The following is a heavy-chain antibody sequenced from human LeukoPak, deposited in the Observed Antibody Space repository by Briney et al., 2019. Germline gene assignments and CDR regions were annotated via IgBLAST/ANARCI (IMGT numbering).Heavy chain of an antibody. CDR3: ARGTDPTVTTGEVDY. J-gene: IGHJ4*02. Sequence: SETLSLTCTVSGGSISSYYWSWIRQPAGKGLEWIGRIYTSGSTNYNPSLKSRVTISVDRSKNQFSLKLSSVTAADTAVYYCARGTDPTVTTGEVDYWGQGTLVTVSS. CDR2: IYTSGST. CDR1: GGSISSYY. D-gene: IGHD4-17*01. V-gene: IGHV4-4*07.